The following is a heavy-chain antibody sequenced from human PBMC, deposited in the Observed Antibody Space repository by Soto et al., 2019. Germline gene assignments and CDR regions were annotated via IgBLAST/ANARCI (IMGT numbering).Heavy chain of an antibody. J-gene: IGHJ4*02. CDR3: ASGAAFYYDTSRY. V-gene: IGHV3-30-3*01. D-gene: IGHD3-22*01. Sequence: PGGSLRLSCAAPGFNFNIHALHWIRQAPGEGLEWVAVMSPGGNSQYYADSGKGRFTISRDTSKSTLYLQMTSLRPEDTAVYYCASGAAFYYDTSRYWGQGTLVTVSS. CDR2: MSPGGNSQ. CDR1: GFNFNIHA.